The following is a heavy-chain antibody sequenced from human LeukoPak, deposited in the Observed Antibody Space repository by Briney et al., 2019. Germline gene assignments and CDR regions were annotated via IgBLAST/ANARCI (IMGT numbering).Heavy chain of an antibody. J-gene: IGHJ4*02. D-gene: IGHD6-13*01. CDR3: ARDATGSSWYPNFDY. CDR2: INPNSGGT. V-gene: IGHV1-2*02. Sequence: ASVKVSCKASGYTFTGYYMHWVRQAPGQGLEWMGWINPNSGGTNYAQKFQGRVTMTRDTSISTAYMELSRLRSDDTAVYYCARDATGSSWYPNFDYWGQGTLVTVSS. CDR1: GYTFTGYY.